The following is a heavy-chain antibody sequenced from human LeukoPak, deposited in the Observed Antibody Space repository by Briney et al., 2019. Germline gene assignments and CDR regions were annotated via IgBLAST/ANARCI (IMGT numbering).Heavy chain of an antibody. CDR3: ASPSAPGTAVAEFDY. V-gene: IGHV5-51*01. CDR2: SYTGDSHT. CDR1: GYTFTSYS. J-gene: IGHJ4*02. D-gene: IGHD6-19*01. Sequence: GGSLKISCKGSGYTFTSYSIAWVRPIPGKGLEWVGISYTGDSHTRYTPSFHGQVSLSADKSISTAYLQWSSLKASDTAMYYFASPSAPGTAVAEFDYWGQGTLVTVSS.